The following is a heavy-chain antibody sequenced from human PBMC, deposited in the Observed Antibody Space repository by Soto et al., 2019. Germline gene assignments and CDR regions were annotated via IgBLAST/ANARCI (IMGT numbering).Heavy chain of an antibody. D-gene: IGHD6-13*01. CDR2: ISWNSNSV. CDR3: VSDTSAVLISRTWYLGSGSFDI. CDR1: GFTFEDHA. J-gene: IGHJ3*02. V-gene: IGHV3-9*01. Sequence: EVQLVESGGGLVQPGRSLRLSCIASGFTFEDHAMHWVRQSPGKGLEWVSGISWNSNSVDYADSVKGRFTVSRDNAKNCLYLQVDSLRAEDTARFFCVSDTSAVLISRTWYLGSGSFDIWGQGTTVTVSS.